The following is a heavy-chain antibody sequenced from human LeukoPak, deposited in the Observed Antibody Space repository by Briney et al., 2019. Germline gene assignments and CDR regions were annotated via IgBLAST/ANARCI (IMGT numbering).Heavy chain of an antibody. D-gene: IGHD3-16*01. CDR1: GFTFSSYA. J-gene: IGHJ4*02. V-gene: IGHV3-48*04. CDR2: ISSSGSTI. CDR3: ARESAGGGPDY. Sequence: GGSLRLSCAASGFTFSSYAMHWVRQAPGKGLEWVSFISSSGSTIYYADSVKGRFTISRDNAKNSLYLQMNSLRAEDTAVYYCARESAGGGPDYWGQGTLVTVSS.